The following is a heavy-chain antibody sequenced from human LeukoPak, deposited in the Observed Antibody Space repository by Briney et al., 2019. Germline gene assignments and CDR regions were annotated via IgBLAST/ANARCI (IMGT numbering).Heavy chain of an antibody. CDR3: ARDYYDSSGYPINWFDP. J-gene: IGHJ5*02. D-gene: IGHD3-22*01. CDR1: GGSFSGYY. Sequence: SETLSLTCAVYGGSFSGYYWSWIRQPPGKGLEWIGEINHSGSTYYNPSLKSRVTISVDTSKNQFSLKLSSVTAADTAVYYCARDYYDSSGYPINWFDPWGQGTLVTVSS. V-gene: IGHV4-34*01. CDR2: INHSGST.